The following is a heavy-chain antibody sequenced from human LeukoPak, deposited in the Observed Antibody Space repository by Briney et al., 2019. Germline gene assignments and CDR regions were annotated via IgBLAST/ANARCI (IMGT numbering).Heavy chain of an antibody. CDR3: ARGGQGFDDFWSAQEYWFDP. Sequence: SSETLSLTCTVSGGSISSYYWSWIRQPPGKGLEWIGYIYYSGSTNYNPSLKSRVTISVDTSKNQFSLKLSSVTAADTAVYYCARGGQGFDDFWSAQEYWFDPWGQGTLVTVSS. J-gene: IGHJ5*02. CDR2: IYYSGST. D-gene: IGHD3-3*01. V-gene: IGHV4-59*01. CDR1: GGSISSYY.